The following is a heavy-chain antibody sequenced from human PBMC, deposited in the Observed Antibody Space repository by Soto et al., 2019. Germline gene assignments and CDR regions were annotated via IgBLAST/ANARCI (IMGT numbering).Heavy chain of an antibody. D-gene: IGHD3-22*01. CDR2: TYYRSKWYN. CDR1: GDSASTNSPA. Sequence: SESLSLSSAISGDSASTNSPARNSIRQYPTRGLEWLRRTYYRSKWYNHYAVSVKSRITDNTDTSKNQFSLQLHSVTPEDTAVYYCARSGPRGYIECWGKATLVT. V-gene: IGHV6-1*01. CDR3: ARSGPRGYIEC. J-gene: IGHJ4*02.